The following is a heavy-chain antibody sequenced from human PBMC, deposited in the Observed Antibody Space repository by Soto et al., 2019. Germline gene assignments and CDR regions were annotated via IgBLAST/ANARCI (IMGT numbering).Heavy chain of an antibody. J-gene: IGHJ4*02. V-gene: IGHV1-69*12. CDR3: ARVCRRDGYKLGFDY. D-gene: IGHD5-12*01. CDR2: IIPIFGTA. Sequence: QVQLVQSGAEVKKPGSSVKVSCKASGGTFSSYAISWVRQAPGQGLEWMGGIIPIFGTANYAQKFQGRVTITAAESTRTPYMELSSLRSEDTAGYYCARVCRRDGYKLGFDYWGQGTLVTVSS. CDR1: GGTFSSYA.